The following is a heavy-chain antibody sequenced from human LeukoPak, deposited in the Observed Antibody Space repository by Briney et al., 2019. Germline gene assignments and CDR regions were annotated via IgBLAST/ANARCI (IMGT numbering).Heavy chain of an antibody. Sequence: GRSLRLSCAASGFTFSSYGMHWVRQAPGKGLEWVAVISYDGSNKYYADSVKGRFTISRDNSKNTLYLQMNSLKTEDTAVYYCTTFPPFEWELLVFDYWGQGTLVTVSS. D-gene: IGHD1-26*01. CDR1: GFTFSSYG. J-gene: IGHJ4*02. V-gene: IGHV3-30*03. CDR3: TTFPPFEWELLVFDY. CDR2: ISYDGSNK.